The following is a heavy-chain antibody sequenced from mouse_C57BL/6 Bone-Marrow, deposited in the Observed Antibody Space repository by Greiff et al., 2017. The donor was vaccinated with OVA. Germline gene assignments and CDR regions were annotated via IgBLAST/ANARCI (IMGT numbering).Heavy chain of an antibody. D-gene: IGHD4-1*01. CDR3: ATLTADFDY. V-gene: IGHV1-82*01. CDR2: IYPGDGDT. J-gene: IGHJ2*01. Sequence: QVQLQQSGPELVKPGASVKISCKASGYAFSSSWMNWVKQRPGKGLEWIGRIYPGDGDTNYNGKFKGKATLTADKSSSTAYMQLSSLTSEDSAVYFCATLTADFDYWGQGTTLTVSS. CDR1: GYAFSSSW.